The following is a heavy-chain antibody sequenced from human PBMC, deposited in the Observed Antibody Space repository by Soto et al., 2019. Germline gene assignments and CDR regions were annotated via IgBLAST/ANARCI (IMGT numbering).Heavy chain of an antibody. CDR3: AGWARSCLDV. Sequence: QVQLQESGPGLMKPSETLSLTCTVSGGSISSYYWSWIRQPPGKGLEWIGYIYYSGSTNYNPSLQXPVLLXXDTAQNPCSLKLSSVTAAGSAVYDCAGWARSCLDVWGQGTTVTVSS. D-gene: IGHD3-16*01. CDR2: IYYSGST. J-gene: IGHJ6*02. V-gene: IGHV4-59*01. CDR1: GGSISSYY.